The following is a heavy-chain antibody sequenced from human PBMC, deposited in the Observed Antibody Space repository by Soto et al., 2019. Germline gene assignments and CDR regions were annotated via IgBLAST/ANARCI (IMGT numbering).Heavy chain of an antibody. CDR2: ISGSGGST. Sequence: PGGSLRLSCAASGFTFSSYAMSWVRQAPGKGLEWVSAISGSGGSTYYADSVKGRFTISRDNSKNTLYLQMNSLRAEDTAVYYCAKAYCGSPNCYRSPAYWGQGTLVTVSS. V-gene: IGHV3-23*01. CDR3: AKAYCGSPNCYRSPAY. J-gene: IGHJ4*02. CDR1: GFTFSSYA. D-gene: IGHD2-2*02.